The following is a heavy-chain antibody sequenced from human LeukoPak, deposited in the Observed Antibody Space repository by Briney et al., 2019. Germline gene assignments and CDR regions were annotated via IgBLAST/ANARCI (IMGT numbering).Heavy chain of an antibody. CDR2: IYYSGST. CDR1: GGSISSSSYY. J-gene: IGHJ4*02. CDR3: ARGALRYFDWLFTGPVKYYFDY. D-gene: IGHD3-9*01. V-gene: IGHV4-39*01. Sequence: SETLSLTCTVSGGSISSSSYYWGWIRQPPGKGLEWIGSIYYSGSTYYNPSLKSRVTISVDTSKNQFSLKLSSVTAADTAVYYCARGALRYFDWLFTGPVKYYFDYWGQGTLVTVSS.